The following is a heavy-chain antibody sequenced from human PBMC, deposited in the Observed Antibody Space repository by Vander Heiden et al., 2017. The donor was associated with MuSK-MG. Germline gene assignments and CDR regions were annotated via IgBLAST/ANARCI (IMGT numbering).Heavy chain of an antibody. CDR1: GFTFSSYA. V-gene: IGHV3-23*04. CDR3: AKDLVSFDY. CDR2: ISGSGGST. J-gene: IGHJ4*01. D-gene: IGHD6-6*01. Sequence: EVQLVESGGGLVQPGGSLRLSCAASGFTFSSYAMSWVRQAPGKGLEWVSAISGSGGSTDDADSVKGRFTISRDNSKNTMYMKMKRMRAEDTSVDDCAKDLVSFDYWGHGTMVTVSS.